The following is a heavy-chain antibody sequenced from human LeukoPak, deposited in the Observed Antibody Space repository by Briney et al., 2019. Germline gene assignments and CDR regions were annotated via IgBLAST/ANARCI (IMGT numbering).Heavy chain of an antibody. V-gene: IGHV1-24*01. CDR2: FDPEDGET. CDR3: ATGREKPYYGSGSYYFDY. CDR1: GYTLTELS. Sequence: ASVKVSCKVSGYTLTELSMHWVRQAPGKGLEWMGGFDPEDGETIYAQKFQGRVTMTEDTSTGTAYMELSSLRSEDTAVYYCATGREKPYYGSGSYYFDYWGQGTLVTVSS. J-gene: IGHJ4*02. D-gene: IGHD3-10*01.